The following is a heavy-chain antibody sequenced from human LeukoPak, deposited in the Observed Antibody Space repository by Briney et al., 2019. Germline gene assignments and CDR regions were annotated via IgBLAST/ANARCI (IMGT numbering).Heavy chain of an antibody. CDR2: IYSSGNT. V-gene: IGHV4-4*07. J-gene: IGHJ4*02. D-gene: IGHD6-19*01. Sequence: PSETLSLTCTVSGGSISSYFWSWIRQPAGKGLEWIGRIYSSGNTNNNPSVKSRVTMSIDTSKNEFSLKLSSVTAADTAVYYCARDDMAVAGIPFDYWGQGTLVTVSS. CDR3: ARDDMAVAGIPFDY. CDR1: GGSISSYF.